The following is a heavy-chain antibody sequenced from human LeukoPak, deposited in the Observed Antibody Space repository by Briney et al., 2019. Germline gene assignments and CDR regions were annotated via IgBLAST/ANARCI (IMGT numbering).Heavy chain of an antibody. CDR2: ISAYNGNT. Sequence: GASVKVSCKASGYTFTSYGISWVRQAPGQGLEWMGWISAYNGNTNYAQKLQGRVTMTTDTSTSTAYMELRSLRSDDTAVYYCARGIGFYCSSTSCYEGLDYWGQGTLVTVSP. J-gene: IGHJ4*02. CDR3: ARGIGFYCSSTSCYEGLDY. D-gene: IGHD2-2*01. V-gene: IGHV1-18*01. CDR1: GYTFTSYG.